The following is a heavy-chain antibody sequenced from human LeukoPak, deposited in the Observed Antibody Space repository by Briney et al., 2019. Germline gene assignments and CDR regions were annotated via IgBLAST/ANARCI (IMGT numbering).Heavy chain of an antibody. CDR1: GYTFTGYY. CDR3: AREVGYDSSGRPEAVDI. Sequence: ASVKVSCKASGYTFTGYYMRWVRQAPGQGLEWMGWINPNSGGTNYAQKFQGRVTMTRDTSIRTAYMELSRLTSDDTAVYYCAREVGYDSSGRPEAVDIWGQGTMVTVSS. V-gene: IGHV1-2*02. D-gene: IGHD3-22*01. CDR2: INPNSGGT. J-gene: IGHJ3*02.